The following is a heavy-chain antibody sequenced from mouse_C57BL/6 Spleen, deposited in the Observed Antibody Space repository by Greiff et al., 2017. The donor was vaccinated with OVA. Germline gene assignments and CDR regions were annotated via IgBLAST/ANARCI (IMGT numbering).Heavy chain of an antibody. CDR1: GFNIKDDY. V-gene: IGHV14-4*01. D-gene: IGHD1-1*01. Sequence: VQLKQSGAELVRPGASVKLSCTASGFNIKDDYMHWVKQRPEQGLEWIGWIDPENGDTEYASKFQGKATITADTSSNTAYLQLSSLTSEDTAVYYCTTTVVAPFGYWGQGTTLTVSS. CDR2: IDPENGDT. CDR3: TTTVVAPFGY. J-gene: IGHJ2*01.